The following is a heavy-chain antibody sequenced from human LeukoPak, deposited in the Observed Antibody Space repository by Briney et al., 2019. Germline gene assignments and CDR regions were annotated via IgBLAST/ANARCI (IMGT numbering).Heavy chain of an antibody. CDR1: GGSISSSSHY. V-gene: IGHV4-39*07. CDR2: IYYSGST. J-gene: IGHJ6*02. CDR3: ARVGFYGMDV. Sequence: SETLSLTCTVSGGSISSSSHYWGWIRQPPGKGLEWIGSIYYSGSTYYNPSLKSRVTISVDTSKNQFSLKLSSVTAADTAVYYCARVGFYGMDVWGQGTTVTVSS.